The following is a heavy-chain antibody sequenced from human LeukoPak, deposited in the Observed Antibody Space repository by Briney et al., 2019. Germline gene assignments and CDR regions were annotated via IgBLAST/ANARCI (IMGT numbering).Heavy chain of an antibody. Sequence: GESLKISCKGSGYIFTTYWIGWVRQMPGKGLEWMGIIYPTDSATKYSPSFQGQVTISVDKSNNTAYLRWSSLKASDTAMYYCARRGYISSSYWFDPWGQGTLVTVSS. CDR2: IYPTDSAT. J-gene: IGHJ5*02. D-gene: IGHD6-6*01. CDR1: GYIFTTYW. CDR3: ARRGYISSSYWFDP. V-gene: IGHV5-51*01.